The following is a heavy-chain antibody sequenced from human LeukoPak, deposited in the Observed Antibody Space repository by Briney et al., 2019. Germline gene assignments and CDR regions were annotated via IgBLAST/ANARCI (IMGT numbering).Heavy chain of an antibody. CDR3: AKSYSSGWYGYYFDY. CDR1: GFTFSSYA. Sequence: GGSLRLSCAASGFTFSSYAMSWVRQAPGKGLEWVSAISGSGGSTYYADSVKGRFTISRDNTKNTLYLQMNSLRAEDTAVYYCAKSYSSGWYGYYFDYWGQGTLVTVSS. V-gene: IGHV3-23*01. CDR2: ISGSGGST. D-gene: IGHD6-19*01. J-gene: IGHJ4*02.